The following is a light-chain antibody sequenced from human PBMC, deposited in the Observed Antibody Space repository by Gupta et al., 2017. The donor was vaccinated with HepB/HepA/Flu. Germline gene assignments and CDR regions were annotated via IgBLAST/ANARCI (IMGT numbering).Light chain of an antibody. CDR3: QVWDSNNVK. Sequence: SYELTQPLSVSVAPGQTATITCGGDNIGRKKVHWYQHRAGQAPVLVIYRDDNRPSGIPERFSGSNSGSTATLTIGRAQAGDEADYYCQVWDSNNVKFGGGTKLTVL. V-gene: IGLV3-9*01. J-gene: IGLJ2*01. CDR1: NIGRKK. CDR2: RDD.